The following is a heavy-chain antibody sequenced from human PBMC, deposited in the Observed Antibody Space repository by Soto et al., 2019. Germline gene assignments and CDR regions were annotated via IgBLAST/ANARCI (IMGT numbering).Heavy chain of an antibody. D-gene: IGHD3-3*01. CDR2: IYSSGNT. Sequence: QVHLQESGPGLMKPSETLSLTCSVSGGTISGYYWTWIRQPAGKGLEWIGRIYSSGNTKYNPSLQSRVTMSLATSNNQFSLRLTSVTAADTAVYYCARGQRFSDWFDPWGQGTLVTVSS. J-gene: IGHJ5*02. V-gene: IGHV4-4*07. CDR3: ARGQRFSDWFDP. CDR1: GGTISGYY.